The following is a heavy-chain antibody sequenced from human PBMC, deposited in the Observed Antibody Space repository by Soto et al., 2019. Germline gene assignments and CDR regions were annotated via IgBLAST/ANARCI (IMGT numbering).Heavy chain of an antibody. CDR3: AKGGGIVLMVYPFDY. CDR1: GFTFSSYA. CDR2: ISGSGGST. D-gene: IGHD2-8*01. V-gene: IGHV3-23*01. J-gene: IGHJ4*02. Sequence: GGSLRLSCAASGFTFSSYAMSWVRQAPGKGLEWVSAISGSGGSTYYADSVKGRFTISRDNSKNTLYMQMNSLRAEDTAVYYCAKGGGIVLMVYPFDYWGQGTLVTVSS.